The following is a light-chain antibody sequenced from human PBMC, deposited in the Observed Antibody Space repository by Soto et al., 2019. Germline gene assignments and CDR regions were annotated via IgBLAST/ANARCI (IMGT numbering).Light chain of an antibody. Sequence: DIQMTQSPSTLSASVGDRVTITCRASQSISSWLAWYQQKPGKAPKLLIYDASSLDSAVPSRLSGSGSGTEFTLTISGLQPDDFATYYCQQYTSYSTFGQGTKVEIK. CDR2: DAS. V-gene: IGKV1-5*01. CDR1: QSISSW. CDR3: QQYTSYST. J-gene: IGKJ1*01.